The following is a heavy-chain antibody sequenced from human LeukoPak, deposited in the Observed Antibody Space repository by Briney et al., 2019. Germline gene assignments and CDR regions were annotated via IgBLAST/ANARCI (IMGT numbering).Heavy chain of an antibody. CDR2: ISYDGSNK. Sequence: GGSLRLSCAASGFTFSSYAMHWVRQAPGKGLEWVAVISYDGSNKYYADSVKGRFTISRDNSKNTLYLQMNSLRAEDTAVYYCAKAESIDDSSGYYPVDAFDIWGQGTMVTVSS. V-gene: IGHV3-30-3*01. CDR1: GFTFSSYA. J-gene: IGHJ3*02. D-gene: IGHD3-22*01. CDR3: AKAESIDDSSGYYPVDAFDI.